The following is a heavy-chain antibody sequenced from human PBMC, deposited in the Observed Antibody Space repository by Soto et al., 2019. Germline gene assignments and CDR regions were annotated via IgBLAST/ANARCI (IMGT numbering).Heavy chain of an antibody. Sequence: QVQLQQWGAGLLKPSETLSLTCAVYGGSFSGYYWTWIRQPPGKGREWIGEINHSGSTNYNPSLKSRVTISVDPPKNQFSLKLSSVTAADTAVYYCARAGMVYYYYFGMDVWGQGSTVTVSS. CDR1: GGSFSGYY. J-gene: IGHJ6*01. D-gene: IGHD3-10*01. V-gene: IGHV4-34*01. CDR3: ARAGMVYYYYFGMDV. CDR2: INHSGST.